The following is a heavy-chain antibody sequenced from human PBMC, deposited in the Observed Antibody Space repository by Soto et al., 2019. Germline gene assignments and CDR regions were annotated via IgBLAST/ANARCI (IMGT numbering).Heavy chain of an antibody. V-gene: IGHV3-48*03. CDR1: GFTFSIYD. CDR2: ISSSGSTI. Sequence: PGRSLRLSSAASGFTFSIYDMTWFGQAPGKGLEWVSYISSSGSTIYNADSVKGRFAISRDNAKNSLYLQMNSLSAEDTAGYYFARGGHDDGGIQHWHFDCWGRGTLVTVSS. D-gene: IGHD4-17*01. J-gene: IGHJ5*01. CDR3: ARGGHDDGGIQHWHFDC.